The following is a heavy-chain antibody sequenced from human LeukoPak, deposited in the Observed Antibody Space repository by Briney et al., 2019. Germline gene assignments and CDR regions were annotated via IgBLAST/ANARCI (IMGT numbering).Heavy chain of an antibody. CDR2: IIPIFGTA. CDR3: ASQGGQSLTFDY. Sequence: ASVKVSCTSSGGTFSSYAISWVRQAPGQGLEWMGGIIPIFGTANYAQKFQGRVTITADESTSTAYMELSSLRSEDTAVYYCASQGGQSLTFDYWGQGTLVTVSS. CDR1: GGTFSSYA. V-gene: IGHV1-69*01. J-gene: IGHJ4*02. D-gene: IGHD3-16*01.